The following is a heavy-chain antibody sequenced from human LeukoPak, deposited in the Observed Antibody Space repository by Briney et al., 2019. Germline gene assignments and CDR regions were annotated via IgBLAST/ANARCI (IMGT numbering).Heavy chain of an antibody. Sequence: PSETLSLTCTVSGGSISGTYYWSWIRQPPGKGLEWIGYIYYTGTTDSIPSLKSRLTISLDTSKNQFSLNLSSVTAAETAVYYCARHGCSSTSCRKYNWFDPWGQGTLVTVS. D-gene: IGHD2-2*01. J-gene: IGHJ5*02. CDR3: ARHGCSSTSCRKYNWFDP. V-gene: IGHV4-59*08. CDR2: IYYTGTT. CDR1: GGSISGTYY.